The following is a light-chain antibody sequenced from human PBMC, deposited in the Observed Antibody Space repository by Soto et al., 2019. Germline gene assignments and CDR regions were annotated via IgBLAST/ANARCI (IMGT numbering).Light chain of an antibody. CDR3: LQDYNYPRT. Sequence: AIQMTQSPSSLSASVGDRVTITCQASQGIRNELGWYQQKPGKAPKLLIYAASSLQSGVPSRFSGSGSGTYFTLTISSLQPEDFATYYCLQDYNYPRTFGQGTKVDIK. J-gene: IGKJ1*01. V-gene: IGKV1-6*01. CDR2: AAS. CDR1: QGIRNE.